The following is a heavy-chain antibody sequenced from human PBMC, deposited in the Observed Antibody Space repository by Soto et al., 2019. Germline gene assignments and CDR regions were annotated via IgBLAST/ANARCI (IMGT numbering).Heavy chain of an antibody. CDR1: GFTVSSNY. Sequence: EVQLVESGGGLVQPGGSLRLSCAASGFTVSSNYMSWVRQAPGKGLEWVSVIYSGGSTYYADSVKGRFTISRDNSKNTRYLQMNSLRAEDTAVYYCARADDFWSGYFRYWGQGTLVTVSS. CDR3: ARADDFWSGYFRY. CDR2: IYSGGST. D-gene: IGHD3-3*01. V-gene: IGHV3-66*01. J-gene: IGHJ4*02.